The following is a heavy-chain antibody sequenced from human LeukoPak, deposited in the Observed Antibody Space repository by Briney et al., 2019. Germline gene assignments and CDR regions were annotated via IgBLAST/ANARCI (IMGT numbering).Heavy chain of an antibody. Sequence: GGSLRLSCAASGFTFSDYYMSWIRQAPGKGLEWVSYISSSGSTIYYADSVKGRFTISRDNAKNSLYLQMNSLRAEDTAVYYCATKLSITIRDGFDIWGQGTMVTVSS. V-gene: IGHV3-11*04. J-gene: IGHJ3*02. CDR2: ISSSGSTI. D-gene: IGHD1-14*01. CDR3: ATKLSITIRDGFDI. CDR1: GFTFSDYY.